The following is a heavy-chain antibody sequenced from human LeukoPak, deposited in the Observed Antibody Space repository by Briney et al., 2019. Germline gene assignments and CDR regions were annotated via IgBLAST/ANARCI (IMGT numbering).Heavy chain of an antibody. J-gene: IGHJ4*02. CDR2: ISGSGGST. CDR3: AKDIFNYGGKPSIPSFDY. Sequence: GGSLRLSCAASGFTFSSYAMSWVRQAPGKGLEWVSAISGSGGSTYYADSVKGRFTISRDNSKNTLHLQMNSLRAEDTAVYYCAKDIFNYGGKPSIPSFDYWGQGTLVTVSS. CDR1: GFTFSSYA. V-gene: IGHV3-23*01. D-gene: IGHD4-23*01.